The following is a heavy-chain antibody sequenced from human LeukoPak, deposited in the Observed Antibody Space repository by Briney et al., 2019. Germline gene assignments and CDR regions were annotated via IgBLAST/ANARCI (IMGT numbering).Heavy chain of an antibody. J-gene: IGHJ4*02. D-gene: IGHD6-19*01. V-gene: IGHV4-39*01. Sequence: SETLSLTCTVSGGSISSSSYYWGWIRQPPGKGLEWIGSIYYSGSTYNNPSLKSRVTISVDTSKNQFSLKLSSVTAADTAVYYCARHHEAVAGNFDYWGQGTLVTVSS. CDR3: ARHHEAVAGNFDY. CDR2: IYYSGST. CDR1: GGSISSSSYY.